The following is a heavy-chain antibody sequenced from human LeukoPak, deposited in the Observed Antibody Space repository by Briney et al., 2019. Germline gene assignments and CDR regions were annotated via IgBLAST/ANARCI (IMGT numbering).Heavy chain of an antibody. D-gene: IGHD6-19*01. CDR2: ITWNTASI. CDR3: AKGRSLKQWLVRSGAEYFDY. V-gene: IGHV3-9*03. CDR1: GFTFDDYA. Sequence: PGRSLRLSCAAPGFTFDDYAMYWVRQAPGKGLEWVSGITWNTASIAYADSVKGRFTISRDNAKNSLYLQMNSLRAEDMALYYCAKGRSLKQWLVRSGAEYFDYWGQGTLVTVSS. J-gene: IGHJ4*02.